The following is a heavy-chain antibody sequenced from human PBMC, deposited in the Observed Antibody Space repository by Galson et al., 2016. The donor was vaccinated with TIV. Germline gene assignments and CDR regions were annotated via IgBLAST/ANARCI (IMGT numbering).Heavy chain of an antibody. V-gene: IGHV2-5*02. D-gene: IGHD2-8*01. Sequence: PALVKPTQTLTLTCTFPGFSLNSNGVGVGWIRQPPGKALEWLALIYWDNDERYSPSLKNRLTISKDTSKNQVVLRMTSMDPVDTATYYCAHRRRDNGVWYTLDYWGQGILVTVSS. CDR1: GFSLNSNGVG. J-gene: IGHJ4*02. CDR3: AHRRRDNGVWYTLDY. CDR2: IYWDNDE.